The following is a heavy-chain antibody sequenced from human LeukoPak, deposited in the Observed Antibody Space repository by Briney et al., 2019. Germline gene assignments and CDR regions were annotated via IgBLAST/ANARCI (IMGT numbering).Heavy chain of an antibody. J-gene: IGHJ4*02. CDR3: ASRSGGDYPYFDY. D-gene: IGHD4-17*01. CDR2: IYSGGSI. Sequence: GGSLRLSCAASGFAVSRNYMTWVRQAPGRGLEWVSHIYSGGSIYYADSVKGRFTISRDNSKNTLYLQMDSLGVEDTAIYYCASRSGGDYPYFDYWGQGALVTVSS. CDR1: GFAVSRNY. V-gene: IGHV3-53*01.